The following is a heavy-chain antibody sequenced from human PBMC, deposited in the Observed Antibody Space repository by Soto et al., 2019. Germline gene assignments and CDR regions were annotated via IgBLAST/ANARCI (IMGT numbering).Heavy chain of an antibody. CDR3: ARDMYSSSWYVPIDY. V-gene: IGHV3-30*04. D-gene: IGHD6-13*01. Sequence: PGGSLRLSCAASGFTFSSYAMHWVRQAPCKGLEWVAVISYDGSNKYYADSVKGRFTISRDNSKNTLYLQMNSLRAEDTAVYYCARDMYSSSWYVPIDYWGQGTLVTVSS. J-gene: IGHJ4*02. CDR2: ISYDGSNK. CDR1: GFTFSSYA.